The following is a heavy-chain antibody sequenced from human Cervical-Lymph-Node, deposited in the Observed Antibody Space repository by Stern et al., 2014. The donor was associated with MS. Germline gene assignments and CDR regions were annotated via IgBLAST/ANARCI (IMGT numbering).Heavy chain of an antibody. CDR1: GGSISSSNW. V-gene: IGHV4-4*02. D-gene: IGHD5-18*01. Sequence: QLQLQESGPGLVKPSGTLSLTCAVSGGSISSSNWWSWVRQPPGKGLEWIGEIYHSGSTNYSPSLKSRVTISVDKSKNQFSLRLSSVTAADTAVYYCARAKWIQLWFYFDYWGQGSLVTVSS. J-gene: IGHJ4*02. CDR3: ARAKWIQLWFYFDY. CDR2: IYHSGST.